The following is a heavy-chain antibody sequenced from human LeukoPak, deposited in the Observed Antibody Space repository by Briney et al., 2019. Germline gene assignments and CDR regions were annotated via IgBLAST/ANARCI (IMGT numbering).Heavy chain of an antibody. J-gene: IGHJ4*02. CDR2: IYSGGST. Sequence: PGGSLRLSCAVSGATVSSNYMSWVRQAPGKGLEWVSVIYSGGSTFYADSVKGRFTISRDISKNTLCLQMNSLRVDDTAVYYCARDLGSSGRFDYWGQGTLVTVSS. CDR1: GATVSSNY. CDR3: ARDLGSSGRFDY. V-gene: IGHV3-53*01. D-gene: IGHD6-19*01.